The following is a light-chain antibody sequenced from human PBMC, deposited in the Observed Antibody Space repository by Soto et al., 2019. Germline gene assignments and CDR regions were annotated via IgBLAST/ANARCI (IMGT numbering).Light chain of an antibody. J-gene: IGKJ4*01. CDR2: GAS. CDR1: QSVRSD. CDR3: QEYDKWPLT. V-gene: IGKV3-15*01. Sequence: EIVMTQSPATLSVSPGERATLSCRASQSVRSDLAWYQQKPGQAPRLLIYGASARATGIPARSSGSGSGTECTLTISSLQSEDFAVYYCQEYDKWPLTFGGGTKVEIK.